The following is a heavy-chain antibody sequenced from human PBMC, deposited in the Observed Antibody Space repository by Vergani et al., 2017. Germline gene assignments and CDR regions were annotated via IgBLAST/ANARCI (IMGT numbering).Heavy chain of an antibody. CDR1: GFTFSSYA. V-gene: IGHV3-23*01. CDR2: ISGSGGST. J-gene: IGHJ4*02. Sequence: EVQLLESGGGLVQPGGSLRLSCAASGFTFSSYAMSWVRQAPGKGLEWVSAISGSGGSTYYADSVKGRFTISRDNSKNSLYLQMNSLRAEDTAVYYCARDPRWDSSSWLPVDYWGQGTLVTVSS. D-gene: IGHD6-6*01. CDR3: ARDPRWDSSSWLPVDY.